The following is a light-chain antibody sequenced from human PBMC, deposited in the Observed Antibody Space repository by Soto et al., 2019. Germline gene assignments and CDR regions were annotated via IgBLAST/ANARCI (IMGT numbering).Light chain of an antibody. CDR2: NNN. CDR3: AVWDDRLNGYV. J-gene: IGLJ1*01. Sequence: QSVLTQPPSASGTPGQRVTISCSGSSSNIGSHTVNWYQQLPGTAPKLLIYNNNQRPSGVPDRFSASKSGTSASLAISGLQSDDEADFYCAVWDDRLNGYVFGPGTKVTVL. CDR1: SSNIGSHT. V-gene: IGLV1-44*01.